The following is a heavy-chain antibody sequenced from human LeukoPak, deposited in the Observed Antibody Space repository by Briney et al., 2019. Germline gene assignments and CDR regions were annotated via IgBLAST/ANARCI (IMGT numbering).Heavy chain of an antibody. V-gene: IGHV1-2*02. D-gene: IGHD2-2*01. CDR2: INPNSGGS. CDR1: GYTFTEYY. Sequence: ASVKVSCKASGYTFTEYYVHWVRQAPGQGLEWMGWINPNSGGSNSAQKFRGRVTMTRDTSITTAYMELSRLASDDTAVYYCARDGTSTDDYWGQGTLVTVSS. CDR3: ARDGTSTDDY. J-gene: IGHJ4*02.